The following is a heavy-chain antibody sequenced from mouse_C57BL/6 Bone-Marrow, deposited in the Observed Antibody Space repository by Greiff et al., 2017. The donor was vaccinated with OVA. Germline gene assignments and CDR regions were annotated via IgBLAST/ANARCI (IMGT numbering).Heavy chain of an antibody. Sequence: EVQLQQSGAEFVRPGASVKLSCTASGFNIKDDYMHWVKQRPEQGLEWIGWIDPENGDTEYASKFQGKATITADTSSNTAYLQLSSLTSEDTAVYYCTLQSIYYGLDYWGQGTTLTVSS. V-gene: IGHV14-4*01. J-gene: IGHJ2*01. CDR2: IDPENGDT. CDR3: TLQSIYYGLDY. CDR1: GFNIKDDY. D-gene: IGHD2-1*01.